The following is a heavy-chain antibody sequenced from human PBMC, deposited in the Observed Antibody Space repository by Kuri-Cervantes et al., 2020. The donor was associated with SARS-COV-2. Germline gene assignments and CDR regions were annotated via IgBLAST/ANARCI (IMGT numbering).Heavy chain of an antibody. D-gene: IGHD3-22*01. CDR3: TSSYYDRAFDI. CDR2: IKSKTDGGTT. V-gene: IGHV3-15*01. Sequence: GESLKISCAASGFTFSNAWMSWVRQAPGKGLEWVGRIKSKTDGGTTDYAAPVKGRFTISRDDPKNTLYLQMNSLKAEDTAVYYCTSSYYDRAFDIWGQGTMVTVSS. J-gene: IGHJ3*02. CDR1: GFTFSNAW.